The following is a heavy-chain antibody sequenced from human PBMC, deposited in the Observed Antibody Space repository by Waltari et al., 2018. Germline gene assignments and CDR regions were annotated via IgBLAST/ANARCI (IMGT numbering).Heavy chain of an antibody. D-gene: IGHD1-26*01. CDR3: ARARDLVGARRCDAFDI. J-gene: IGHJ3*02. Sequence: EVQLVESLLVFFHPGGSLILSCAASCFSFVGYWMSWFRQPPGKGREWVANIKQDGSEKYYVDSVKGRFTISRDNAKNSLYLQMNSLRAEDTAVYYCARARDLVGARRCDAFDIWGQGTMVTVSS. CDR1: CFSFVGYW. V-gene: IGHV3-7*01. CDR2: IKQDGSEK.